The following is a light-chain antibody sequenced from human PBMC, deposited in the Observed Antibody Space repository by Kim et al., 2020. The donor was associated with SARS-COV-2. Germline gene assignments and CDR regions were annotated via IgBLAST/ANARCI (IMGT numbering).Light chain of an antibody. V-gene: IGLV2-18*02. Sequence: GQSVTIPCTGPTTAVGSYDRVSWYQQPPGTAPKFMIYEVSNRPSGVPDRFSGSKSGNTASLTISGLQAEDEADYYCSSYTSSSTWVFGGGTKVTVL. J-gene: IGLJ3*02. CDR2: EVS. CDR3: SSYTSSSTWV. CDR1: TTAVGSYDR.